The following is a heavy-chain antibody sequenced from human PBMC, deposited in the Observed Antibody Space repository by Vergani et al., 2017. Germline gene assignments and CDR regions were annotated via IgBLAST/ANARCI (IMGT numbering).Heavy chain of an antibody. CDR3: ARVDILTGYSEYYFDY. Sequence: QVQLQESGPGLVKPSETLSLTCTVSGYSISSGYYWGWIRQPPGKGLEWIGSIYHSGSTNYNPSLKSRVTISVDTSKNQFSLKLSSVTAADTAVYYCARVDILTGYSEYYFDYWGQGTLVTVSS. V-gene: IGHV4-38-2*02. CDR2: IYHSGST. CDR1: GYSISSGYY. J-gene: IGHJ4*02. D-gene: IGHD3-9*01.